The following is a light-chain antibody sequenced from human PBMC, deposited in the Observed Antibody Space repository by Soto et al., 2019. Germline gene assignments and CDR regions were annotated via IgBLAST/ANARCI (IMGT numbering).Light chain of an antibody. CDR3: QQYNSYRMYT. J-gene: IGKJ2*01. CDR2: DAS. V-gene: IGKV1-5*01. Sequence: DIQMTQSPSSLSSSVGDRVTITWRASQSISSWLAWYQQKPGKAPKLLIYDASSLESGVPSRFSGSGSGTELTLTISSLQPDDFATYYCQQYNSYRMYTFGQGTKVDI. CDR1: QSISSW.